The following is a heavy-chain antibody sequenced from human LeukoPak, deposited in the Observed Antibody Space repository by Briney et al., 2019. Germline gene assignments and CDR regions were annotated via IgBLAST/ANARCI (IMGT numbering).Heavy chain of an antibody. Sequence: GGSLRLSCAASGFTFSDYGIHWVRQAPGKGLEWVAVIWSDGSNKYYADSVKGRFTTSRDNSKKTLNLQMNSLRVEDTAVYYCVRASGSFDYWGQGTLVTVSS. V-gene: IGHV3-33*01. CDR2: IWSDGSNK. D-gene: IGHD3-10*01. J-gene: IGHJ4*02. CDR3: VRASGSFDY. CDR1: GFTFSDYG.